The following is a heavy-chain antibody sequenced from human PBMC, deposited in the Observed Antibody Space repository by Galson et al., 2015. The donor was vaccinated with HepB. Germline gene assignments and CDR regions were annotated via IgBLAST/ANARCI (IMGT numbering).Heavy chain of an antibody. CDR2: IWYDGSNK. CDR1: GFTFSSYA. J-gene: IGHJ4*02. V-gene: IGHV3-33*08. D-gene: IGHD3-22*01. Sequence: SLRLSCAASGFTFSSYAMHWVRQAPGKGLEWVAVIWYDGSNKYYADSVKGRFTISRDNSKNTLYLQMNSLRAEDTAVYYCARDRFYYDSSGYPGDYWGQGTLVTVSS. CDR3: ARDRFYYDSSGYPGDY.